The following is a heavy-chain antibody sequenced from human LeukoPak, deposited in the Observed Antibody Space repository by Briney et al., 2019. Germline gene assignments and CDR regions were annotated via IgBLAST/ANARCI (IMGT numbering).Heavy chain of an antibody. D-gene: IGHD1-26*01. CDR2: INPNSGGT. CDR3: ARGYPGDAFDI. J-gene: IGHJ3*02. CDR1: GYTFTGYY. V-gene: IGHV1-2*02. Sequence: ASVKVSFKASGYTFTGYYMHWVRQAPGQGLEWMGWINPNSGGTNCAQKFQGRVTMTRDTSISTAYMELSRLRSDDTAVYYCARGYPGDAFDIWGQGTMVTVSS.